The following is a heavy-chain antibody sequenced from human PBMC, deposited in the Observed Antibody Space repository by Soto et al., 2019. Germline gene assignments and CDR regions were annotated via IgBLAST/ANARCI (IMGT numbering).Heavy chain of an antibody. Sequence: GASVKVSCKASGYTFTSYYMHWVRQAPGQGLEWMGIINPSGGSTSYAQKFQGRVTMTRDTSTSTVYMELSSLRSEDTAVYYRFAPIAVAGTPGRDYWGQGTLVTVSS. CDR1: GYTFTSYY. CDR3: FAPIAVAGTPGRDY. CDR2: INPSGGST. D-gene: IGHD6-19*01. J-gene: IGHJ4*02. V-gene: IGHV1-46*01.